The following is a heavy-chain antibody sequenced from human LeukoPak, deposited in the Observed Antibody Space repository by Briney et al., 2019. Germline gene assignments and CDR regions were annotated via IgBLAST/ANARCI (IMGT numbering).Heavy chain of an antibody. Sequence: SETLSLTCTVSGGSISSGGYYWSWIRQPPGKGLEWIGYIYYSGSTNYNPSLKSRVTISVDTSKNQFSLKLSSVTAADTAVYYCARQGYSSGWYGGVRAYFDYWGQGTLVTVSS. CDR1: GGSISSGGYY. D-gene: IGHD6-19*01. J-gene: IGHJ4*02. CDR2: IYYSGST. V-gene: IGHV4-61*08. CDR3: ARQGYSSGWYGGVRAYFDY.